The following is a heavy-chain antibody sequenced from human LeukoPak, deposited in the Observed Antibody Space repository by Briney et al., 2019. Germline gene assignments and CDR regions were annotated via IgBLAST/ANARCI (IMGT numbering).Heavy chain of an antibody. CDR3: MPDPLHQGGVDY. CDR2: IKSNVDGGTA. J-gene: IGHJ4*02. D-gene: IGHD3-16*01. CDR1: GLYFTDAW. Sequence: GGSLRLSCAVSGLYFTDAWMSWGRLAPGKGLEWGGRIKSNVDGGTADYMTPVKGRFTISRDDSKNTLYLQLNSLKTEDTAIYYCMPDPLHQGGVDYWGQGTLVTVSS. V-gene: IGHV3-15*01.